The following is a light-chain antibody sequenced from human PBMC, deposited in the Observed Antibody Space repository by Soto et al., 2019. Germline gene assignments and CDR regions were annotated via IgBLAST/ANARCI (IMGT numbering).Light chain of an antibody. V-gene: IGKV4-1*01. J-gene: IGKJ3*01. Sequence: DIVMTQSPDSLAVSLGGRATINCKSSQSVLYSSDNKNYLAWYQQKPGQPPKLLIYWASTRESGVPDRFSGSGSGTDFTLTISSLRAEDVAVYYCQQYYSTPFTFGPGTKVDIK. CDR1: QSVLYSSDNKNY. CDR2: WAS. CDR3: QQYYSTPFT.